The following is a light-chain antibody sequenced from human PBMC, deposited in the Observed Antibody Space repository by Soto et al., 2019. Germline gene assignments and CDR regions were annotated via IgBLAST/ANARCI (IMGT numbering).Light chain of an antibody. V-gene: IGKV1-33*01. CDR2: DAS. Sequence: DIQMTQSPSSLSASVGGRVTITCQASQDISNYLTWYQQKPGKAPKLLIYDASNLETGVPSRFSGSVSGTDFSFTISSLQPEDFATYYCQQYDSLPITFGQGTRLEMK. J-gene: IGKJ5*01. CDR1: QDISNY. CDR3: QQYDSLPIT.